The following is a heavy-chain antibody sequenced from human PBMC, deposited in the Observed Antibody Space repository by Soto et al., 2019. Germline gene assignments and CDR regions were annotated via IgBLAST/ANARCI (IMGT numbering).Heavy chain of an antibody. CDR1: GGSISSGGYY. Sequence: SETLSLTCTVSGGSISSGGYYWSWIRQHPGKGLEWIGYIYYSGSTYYNPSLKSRVTISVDTSKNQFSLKLGSVTAADTAVYYCARTYYYDSSLDYWGQGTLVTVSS. CDR2: IYYSGST. CDR3: ARTYYYDSSLDY. J-gene: IGHJ4*02. D-gene: IGHD3-22*01. V-gene: IGHV4-31*03.